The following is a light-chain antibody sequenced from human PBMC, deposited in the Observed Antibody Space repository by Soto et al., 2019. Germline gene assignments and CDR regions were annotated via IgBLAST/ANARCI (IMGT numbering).Light chain of an antibody. CDR3: QTWGSGIVV. J-gene: IGLJ2*01. V-gene: IGLV4-69*01. CDR1: SGHSNYA. CDR2: LNSDGSH. Sequence: QLVLTQSPSASASLGASVKLTCTLSSGHSNYAIAWHQQQSEKGPRYLMTLNSDGSHSKGDGIPDRFSGSSSGAERYLTISGRQSEDEADYYCQTWGSGIVVFGGGTKVTVL.